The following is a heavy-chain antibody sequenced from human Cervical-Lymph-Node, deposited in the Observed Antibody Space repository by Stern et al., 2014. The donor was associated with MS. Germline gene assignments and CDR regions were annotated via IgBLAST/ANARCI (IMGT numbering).Heavy chain of an antibody. J-gene: IGHJ4*02. Sequence: QVQLQESGPGLVKPSETLSLTCTVSGGSISSSNYYWGWIRQPPGKGLEWIGNIYYSGSTYYNPSLKSRVTLSVDTSKNQFSLRLNSVTAADTAVYFCARLYGSAFDYWGQGSLVTVSS. CDR3: ARLYGSAFDY. D-gene: IGHD3-10*01. CDR2: IYYSGST. CDR1: GGSISSSNYY. V-gene: IGHV4-39*01.